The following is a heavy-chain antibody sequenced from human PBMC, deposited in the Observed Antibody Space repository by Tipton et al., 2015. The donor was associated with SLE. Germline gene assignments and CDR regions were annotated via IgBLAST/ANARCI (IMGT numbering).Heavy chain of an antibody. CDR1: GFTFTTYN. CDR2: STSFSRSI. J-gene: IGHJ4*02. D-gene: IGHD4-17*01. Sequence: SPRLSCAASGFTFTTYNMNWVRQAPGKGLEWVSSSTSFSRSIYYADSVKGRFTISRDNAKSSLFLQMNSLRAEDTGVYYCARADDYGDRYYFDYWGQGTLVTVSS. V-gene: IGHV3-21*03. CDR3: ARADDYGDRYYFDY.